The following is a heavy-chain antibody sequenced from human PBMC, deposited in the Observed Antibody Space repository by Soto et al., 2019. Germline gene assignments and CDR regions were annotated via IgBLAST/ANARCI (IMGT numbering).Heavy chain of an antibody. CDR3: AKSVNKYQLLFYWFDP. CDR1: GFTFSNYA. J-gene: IGHJ5*02. D-gene: IGHD2-2*01. V-gene: IGHV3-23*01. CDR2: ISGSGGST. Sequence: PGGSLRLSCAASGFTFSNYAMSWVRQAPGKGLEWVSAISGSGGSTYYADSVKGRFTISRDNSKNTLYLQMNSLRAEDTAVYYCAKSVNKYQLLFYWFDPWGQGTLVTVSS.